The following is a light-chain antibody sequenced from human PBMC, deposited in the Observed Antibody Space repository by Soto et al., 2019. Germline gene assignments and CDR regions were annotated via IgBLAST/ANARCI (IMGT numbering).Light chain of an antibody. J-gene: IGLJ1*01. Sequence: QSVLTHPPSVSSAPGQKVTISCSGSSSNIGNNYVSWYQQLSGTAPKLLIYDNNKRPSGIPDRFSGSKSGTSATLGITGLQTGDEDDYYCGTWDSSLSAYVFGTGTKV. CDR2: DNN. V-gene: IGLV1-51*01. CDR1: SSNIGNNY. CDR3: GTWDSSLSAYV.